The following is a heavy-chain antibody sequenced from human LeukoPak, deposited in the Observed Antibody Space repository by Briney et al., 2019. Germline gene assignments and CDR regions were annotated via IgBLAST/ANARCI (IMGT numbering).Heavy chain of an antibody. J-gene: IGHJ4*02. D-gene: IGHD3-22*01. CDR1: GFTFSSYW. Sequence: GGSLRLSCAASGFTFSSYWMSWVRQAPGKGLEWVANIRQDGSEKYYVDSVKGRFTISRDNAKNSLYLQMNSPRAEDTAVYYCARGSYYYDSSGYYYFDYWGQGTLVTVSS. V-gene: IGHV3-7*01. CDR3: ARGSYYYDSSGYYYFDY. CDR2: IRQDGSEK.